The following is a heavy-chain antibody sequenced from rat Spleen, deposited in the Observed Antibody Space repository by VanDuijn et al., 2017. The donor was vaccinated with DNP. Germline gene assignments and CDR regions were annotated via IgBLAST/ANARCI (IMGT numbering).Heavy chain of an antibody. D-gene: IGHD1-12*02. J-gene: IGHJ4*01. Sequence: EVQLVESGGDLVQPGRSLKLSCVASGFPFNNHWMTWIRQVPGKGLEWVASITPGGGNTYYRDSVKGRFTVSRDNAKSTLYLQMDGLRCEDTATYYCARLAMVALYAMDAWGQGTSVTVSS. CDR2: ITPGGGNT. CDR1: GFPFNNHW. CDR3: ARLAMVALYAMDA. V-gene: IGHV5-31*01.